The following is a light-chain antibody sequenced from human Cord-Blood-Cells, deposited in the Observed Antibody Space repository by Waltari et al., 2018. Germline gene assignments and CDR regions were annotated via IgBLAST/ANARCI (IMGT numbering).Light chain of an antibody. CDR1: SSNIGSNY. J-gene: IGLJ2*01. Sequence: QSVLTQPPSASGTPGQRVTISCSGSSSNIGSNYVYWYQQLPGTAPKLLIYRNKQPPSGVPDRFSGSKSGTSASLASSGLRSEDEADYYCAAWDDSLSVVFGGGTKLTVL. V-gene: IGLV1-47*01. CDR3: AAWDDSLSVV. CDR2: RNK.